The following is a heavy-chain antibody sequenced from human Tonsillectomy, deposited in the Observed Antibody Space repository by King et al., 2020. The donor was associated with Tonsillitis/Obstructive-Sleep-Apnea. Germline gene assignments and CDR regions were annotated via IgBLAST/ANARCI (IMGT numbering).Heavy chain of an antibody. CDR3: TTDLRLLTY. D-gene: IGHD3-9*01. CDR1: GFTFSHAW. Sequence: VQLVESGGGLVKPGGSLRLSCAASGFTFSHAWMSWVRQAPGEGLEWVGRIKSKTYGGTTDYAAPVKGRFTISSDDSKNTLNLQMNSLNTEDTAVYYCTTDLRLLTYWGQGTLVTVSS. CDR2: IKSKTYGGTT. V-gene: IGHV3-15*01. J-gene: IGHJ4*02.